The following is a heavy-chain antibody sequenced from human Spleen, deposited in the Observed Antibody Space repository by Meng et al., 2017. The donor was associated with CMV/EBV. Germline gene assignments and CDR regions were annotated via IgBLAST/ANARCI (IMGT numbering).Heavy chain of an antibody. J-gene: IGHJ4*02. Sequence: GSLRLSCTVSGGSISRYYWSWIRQPPVKGLEWIGYIYYSGSTNYNPSLKSRVTISVDTSKNQFSLKLSSVTAADTAVYYCARRSSVATPFDYWGQGTLVTVSS. V-gene: IGHV4-59*01. CDR2: IYYSGST. D-gene: IGHD5-12*01. CDR1: GGSISRYY. CDR3: ARRSSVATPFDY.